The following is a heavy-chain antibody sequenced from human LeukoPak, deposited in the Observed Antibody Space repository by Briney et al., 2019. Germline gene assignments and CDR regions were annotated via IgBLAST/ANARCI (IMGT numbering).Heavy chain of an antibody. CDR2: IYYSGST. Sequence: SETLSLTCTVSGGSISSGGYYWSWIRQHPGKGLEWIGYIYYSGSTYYNPSLKSRVTTSVDTSKNQFSLKLSSVTAADTAVYYCAGQPNYYDSSAWYYYGMDVWGQGTTVTVSS. V-gene: IGHV4-31*03. D-gene: IGHD3-22*01. CDR1: GGSISSGGYY. J-gene: IGHJ6*02. CDR3: AGQPNYYDSSAWYYYGMDV.